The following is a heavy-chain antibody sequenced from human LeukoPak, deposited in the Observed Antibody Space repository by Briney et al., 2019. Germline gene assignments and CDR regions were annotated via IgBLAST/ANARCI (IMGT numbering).Heavy chain of an antibody. CDR2: IWYDGSNK. J-gene: IGHJ4*02. CDR1: GFTFSSYG. Sequence: PGRSLRLSRAASGFTFSSYGMHWVRQAPGKGLEWVAVIWYDGSNKYYADSVKGRFTISRDNSKNTLYLQMSSLRAEDTAVYYCAKDLYSYGYYFDYWGQGTVVTVSS. V-gene: IGHV3-33*06. CDR3: AKDLYSYGYYFDY. D-gene: IGHD5-18*01.